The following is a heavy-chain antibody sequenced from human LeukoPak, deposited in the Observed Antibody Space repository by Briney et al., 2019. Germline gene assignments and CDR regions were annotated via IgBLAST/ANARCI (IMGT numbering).Heavy chain of an antibody. J-gene: IGHJ5*02. Sequence: GGSLRLSCAASGFTFSSYGMHWVRQAPGKGLEWVSSISSSSSYIYYADSVKGRFTISRDNAKNSLYLQMNSLRAEDTAVYYCARDYLDDFWSGYWFDPWGQGTLVTVSS. CDR1: GFTFSSYG. D-gene: IGHD3-3*01. CDR2: ISSSSSYI. CDR3: ARDYLDDFWSGYWFDP. V-gene: IGHV3-21*01.